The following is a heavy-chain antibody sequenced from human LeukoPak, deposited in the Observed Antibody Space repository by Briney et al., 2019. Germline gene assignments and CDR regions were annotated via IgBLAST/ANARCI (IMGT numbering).Heavy chain of an antibody. V-gene: IGHV3-53*01. J-gene: IGHJ4*02. Sequence: GGSLRLSCAASGFTFSDYYMNWVPQAPGKGLEWVSVIYSSGSTYYADSVKGRFTISRDNSKNTLHLQMNTLRAEDTAVYYCASRIATAGSVDYWGQGTQVTVSS. D-gene: IGHD6-13*01. CDR2: IYSSGST. CDR3: ASRIATAGSVDY. CDR1: GFTFSDYY.